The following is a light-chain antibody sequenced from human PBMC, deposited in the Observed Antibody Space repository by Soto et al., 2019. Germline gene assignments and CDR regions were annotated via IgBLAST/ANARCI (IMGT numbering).Light chain of an antibody. Sequence: EIVMTQSPATLSVSPGERATLSCRASQTVHSNLAWYQRRPGQAPRLLIHGASARATGIPARFSGSGSGTEFTLTISSLQSEDFEVYYCQQYNNWPYTFGGGTKVEIK. V-gene: IGKV3D-15*01. J-gene: IGKJ4*01. CDR1: QTVHSN. CDR2: GAS. CDR3: QQYNNWPYT.